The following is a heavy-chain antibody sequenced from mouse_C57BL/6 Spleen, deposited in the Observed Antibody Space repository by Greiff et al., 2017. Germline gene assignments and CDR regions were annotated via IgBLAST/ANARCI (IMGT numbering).Heavy chain of an antibody. CDR2: IDPSDSYT. Sequence: QVQLQQPGAELVRPGTSVKLSCKASGYTFTSYWMHWVKQRPGQGLEWIGVIDPSDSYTNYNQKFKGKATLTVDTSSSTAYMQLSSLTSEDSAVYYCARKYYSNPYAMDYWGQGTSVTVSS. J-gene: IGHJ4*01. D-gene: IGHD2-5*01. CDR3: ARKYYSNPYAMDY. CDR1: GYTFTSYW. V-gene: IGHV1-59*01.